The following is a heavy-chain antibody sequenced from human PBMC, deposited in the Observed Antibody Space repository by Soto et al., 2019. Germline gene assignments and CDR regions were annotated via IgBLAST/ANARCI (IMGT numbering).Heavy chain of an antibody. CDR2: ISSSSIYI. CDR3: ARGLGATTSDWFDP. D-gene: IGHD1-26*01. Sequence: GGSLRLSCEASGLTFSTYSMNWVRQAPGRGLEWVSSISSSSIYIHYADSVKGRFTISRDNAKKSLHLQMNSLRAEDTAVYYCARGLGATTSDWFDPWGQGIKVTVSS. J-gene: IGHJ5*02. V-gene: IGHV3-21*01. CDR1: GLTFSTYS.